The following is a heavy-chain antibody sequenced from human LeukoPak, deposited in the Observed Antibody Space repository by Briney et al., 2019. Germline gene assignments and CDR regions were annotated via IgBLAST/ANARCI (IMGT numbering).Heavy chain of an antibody. V-gene: IGHV1-46*01. Sequence: ASVKVSCKASGYTFSSYYMHWVRQAPGQGLEWMGIINPSGGSTSYAQKFQGRVTMTRDTSSSTVYMELSSLRSEDMAVYYCARDYLKVVVAGTAPSAGHMDYWGQGTLVTVSS. D-gene: IGHD2-15*01. CDR2: INPSGGST. J-gene: IGHJ4*02. CDR3: ARDYLKVVVAGTAPSAGHMDY. CDR1: GYTFSSYY.